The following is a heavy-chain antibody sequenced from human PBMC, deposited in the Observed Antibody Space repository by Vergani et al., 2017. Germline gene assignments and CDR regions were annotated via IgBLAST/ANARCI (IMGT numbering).Heavy chain of an antibody. Sequence: QVQLVQSGAEVKKPGSSVKVSCKASGGTFSSYAISWVRQAPGQGLEWMGWISAYNGNTNYAQKLQGRVTMTTDTSTSTAYMELRSLRSDDTAVYYCAREGYYDSSGYYYVFDYWGQGTLVTVSS. CDR2: ISAYNGNT. D-gene: IGHD3-22*01. J-gene: IGHJ4*02. CDR3: AREGYYDSSGYYYVFDY. V-gene: IGHV1-18*01. CDR1: GGTFSSYA.